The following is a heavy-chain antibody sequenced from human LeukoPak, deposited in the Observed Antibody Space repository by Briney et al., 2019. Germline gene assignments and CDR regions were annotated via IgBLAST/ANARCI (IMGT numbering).Heavy chain of an antibody. CDR2: ISYDGSTK. V-gene: IGHV3-30*18. CDR3: AKDRRFYGAGTYYNLDY. J-gene: IGHJ4*02. D-gene: IGHD3-10*01. CDR1: GFVFSTNA. Sequence: GRSLRLSRAASGFVFSTNAMHWVRQAPGKGLEWVSLISYDGSTKYYADSAEGRFTISRDNSKSTLYLQLNSLRVEDTAVYYCAKDRRFYGAGTYYNLDYWGQGTLVTVSS.